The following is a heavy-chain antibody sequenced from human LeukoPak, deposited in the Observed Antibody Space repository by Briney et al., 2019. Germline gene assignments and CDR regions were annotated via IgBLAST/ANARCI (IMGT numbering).Heavy chain of an antibody. V-gene: IGHV3-48*03. CDR1: GFTFSSYE. CDR3: ARTYGDYEDNWFDP. D-gene: IGHD4-17*01. J-gene: IGHJ5*02. CDR2: ISSSGSTI. Sequence: GGSLRLSCAASGFTFSSYEMNWVRQAPGKGLEWVSYISSSGSTIYYADSVKGRFTISRDNAKNSLYLQMNSLRAEDTAVYYCARTYGDYEDNWFDPGGQGTLVTVSS.